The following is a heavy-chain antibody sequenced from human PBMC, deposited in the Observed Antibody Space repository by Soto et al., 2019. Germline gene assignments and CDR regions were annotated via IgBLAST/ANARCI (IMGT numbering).Heavy chain of an antibody. D-gene: IGHD6-19*01. Sequence: GGSMRLSSAAAGFNFISYAMSWVRQKTGKGLEWVSAISGSGGSTYYADSVKGRFTISRDNSKNTLYLQMNSLRAEDTAVYYCAKEGEHSSGWANFDYWGQGTLVTVSS. V-gene: IGHV3-23*01. CDR1: GFNFISYA. CDR2: ISGSGGST. J-gene: IGHJ4*02. CDR3: AKEGEHSSGWANFDY.